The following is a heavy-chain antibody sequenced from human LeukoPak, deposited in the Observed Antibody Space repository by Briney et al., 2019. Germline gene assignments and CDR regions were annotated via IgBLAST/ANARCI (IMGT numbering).Heavy chain of an antibody. CDR3: ARDVPAPFGELSGAFDI. CDR2: IYTSGST. CDR1: GGSISSYY. Sequence: SETLSLTCTVSGGSISSYYWSWIRQPAGKGLEWIGRIYTSGSTNYNPSLKSRVTMSVDTSKNQFSLKLSSVTAADTAVYYCARDVPAPFGELSGAFDIWGQGTMVTVSS. J-gene: IGHJ3*02. D-gene: IGHD3-10*01. V-gene: IGHV4-4*07.